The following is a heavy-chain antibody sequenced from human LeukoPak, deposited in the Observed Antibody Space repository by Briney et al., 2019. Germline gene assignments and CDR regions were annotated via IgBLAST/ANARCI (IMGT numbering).Heavy chain of an antibody. Sequence: PSETLSLTCTVSGGSFSSYYWSWIRQPAGKGLEWIGRIYTSGSTNYNPSLKSRVTMSVDTSKSQFSLKLSSVTAADTAVYYCARDMGGDCSSTSCRNWFDPWGQGTLVTVSS. CDR1: GGSFSSYY. J-gene: IGHJ5*02. V-gene: IGHV4-4*07. CDR3: ARDMGGDCSSTSCRNWFDP. CDR2: IYTSGST. D-gene: IGHD2-2*01.